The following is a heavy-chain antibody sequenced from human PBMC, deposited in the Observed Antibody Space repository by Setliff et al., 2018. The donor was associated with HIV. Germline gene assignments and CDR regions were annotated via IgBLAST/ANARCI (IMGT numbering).Heavy chain of an antibody. D-gene: IGHD5-18*01. CDR3: AKGGYGGAYYVAGY. CDR2: INYDDNYE. J-gene: IGHJ4*02. Sequence: GGSLRLSCAASGFTFSAHGMHWVRQAPGKGLEWVTFINYDDNYEYYADSVKGRFTISRDNSKSTVDLQMTSLEPGDTAMYYCAKGGYGGAYYVAGYWGRGTKVTVSS. V-gene: IGHV3-30*02. CDR1: GFTFSAHG.